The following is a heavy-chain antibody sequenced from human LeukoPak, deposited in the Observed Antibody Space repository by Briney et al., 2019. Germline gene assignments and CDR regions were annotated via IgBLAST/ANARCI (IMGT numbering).Heavy chain of an antibody. J-gene: IGHJ6*02. CDR1: GGSVSSGSYY. CDR3: ARDLLLFSSSWPRDPYYYYYGVDV. CDR2: IYYSGST. Sequence: PSETLSLTCTVSGGSVSSGSYYWSWIRQPPGKGLEWIGYIYYSGSTNYNPSLKSRVTISVDTSKNQFSLKLSSVTAADTAVYYCARDLLLFSSSWPRDPYYYYYGVDVWGQGTTVTVSS. V-gene: IGHV4-61*01. D-gene: IGHD6-13*01.